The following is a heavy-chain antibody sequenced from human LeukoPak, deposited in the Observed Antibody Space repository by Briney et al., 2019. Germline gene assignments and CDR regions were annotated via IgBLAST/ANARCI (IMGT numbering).Heavy chain of an antibody. J-gene: IGHJ6*02. CDR2: INQDGREK. CDR1: GFTFSSYW. CDR3: ARDQDNWNYDQYYYYYYGMDV. Sequence: PGGSLRLSCAASGFTFSSYWMSWVGQAPGKGVEGVADINQDGREKYYVDSVKGRFTISRDNAKNSLYLQINSLRADDTTVYYCARDQDNWNYDQYYYYYYGMDVWGQGSTVTVSS. D-gene: IGHD1-7*01. V-gene: IGHV3-7*01.